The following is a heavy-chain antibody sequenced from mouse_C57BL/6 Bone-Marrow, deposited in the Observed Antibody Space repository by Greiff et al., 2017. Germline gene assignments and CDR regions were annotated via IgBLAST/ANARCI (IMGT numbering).Heavy chain of an antibody. CDR2: IYPRSGNT. D-gene: IGHD3-2*02. CDR3: AKEDETAQASFAY. J-gene: IGHJ3*01. V-gene: IGHV1-81*01. CDR1: GYTFTSSG. Sequence: VKLQESGAELARPGASVKLSCKASGYTFTSSGISWVKQRTGQGLEWIGEIYPRSGNTYYNEKFKGKATLTADKSSSTAYMELRSLTSEDSAVYFCAKEDETAQASFAYWGQGTLVTVSA.